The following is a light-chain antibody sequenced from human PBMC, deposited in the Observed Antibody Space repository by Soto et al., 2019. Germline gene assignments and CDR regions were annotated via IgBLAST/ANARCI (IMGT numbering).Light chain of an antibody. J-gene: IGKJ1*01. CDR1: ESLLYNSNNRNY. CDR2: WAS. Sequence: DIVMSQSPDSLAVSLGERATIDCKSSESLLYNSNNRNYLAWYQQKPGQPPKLLIHWASTRESGVPDRFSGSGSGTDFTLTISSLQAEDVALYYCQQYLITPPTFGQGTKVEIK. V-gene: IGKV4-1*01. CDR3: QQYLITPPT.